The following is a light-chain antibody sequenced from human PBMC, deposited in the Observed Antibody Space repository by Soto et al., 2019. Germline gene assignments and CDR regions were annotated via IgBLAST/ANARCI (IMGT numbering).Light chain of an antibody. V-gene: IGKV1-39*01. J-gene: IGKJ4*01. CDR1: QSISSY. Sequence: DIQMTQSPSSLSASVGDRVTITCRASQSISSYLNWYQQKPGKAPKLLIYAASSLQSGVPSRFSGSGSGTDFTLTISSLQPEDSASYYCQQGNSFPLTFGGGTKVDIK. CDR2: AAS. CDR3: QQGNSFPLT.